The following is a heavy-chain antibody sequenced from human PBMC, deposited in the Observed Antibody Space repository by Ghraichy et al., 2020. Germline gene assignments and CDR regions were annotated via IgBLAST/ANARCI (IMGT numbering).Heavy chain of an antibody. CDR2: INTDGSST. CDR3: AGDGYCGGDCYPP. D-gene: IGHD2-21*02. J-gene: IGHJ5*02. CDR1: QFTFRSYW. Sequence: GVLNISCAASQFTFRSYWMHWVRQAPGKGLMWVSRINTDGSSTTYADSLKGRFTISRDNAKNTVYLQMNNLTAEDTAVYYCAGDGYCGGDCYPPWGQGTLVSVSS. V-gene: IGHV3-74*03.